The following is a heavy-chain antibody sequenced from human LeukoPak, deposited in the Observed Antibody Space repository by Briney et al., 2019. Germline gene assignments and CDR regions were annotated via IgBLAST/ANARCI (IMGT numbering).Heavy chain of an antibody. CDR1: GYTFTSYY. CDR3: ARWSGSVTARNYYYYMDV. D-gene: IGHD5-18*01. V-gene: IGHV1-46*01. J-gene: IGHJ6*03. Sequence: GASVKVSCKASGYTFTSYYMHWVRQAPGQGLEWMGIINPSGGSTSYAQKFQGRVAMTRDTSTSTVYMQLSSLRSEDTAVYYCARWSGSVTARNYYYYMDVWGKGTTVTVSS. CDR2: INPSGGST.